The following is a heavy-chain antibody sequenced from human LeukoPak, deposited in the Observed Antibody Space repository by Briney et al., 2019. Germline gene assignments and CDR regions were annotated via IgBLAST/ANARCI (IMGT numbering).Heavy chain of an antibody. V-gene: IGHV1-46*01. D-gene: IGHD3-3*01. Sequence: ASVKVSCKASGYTFTSYYMHWVRQAPGQGLEWMGIINPSGGSTSYAQKFQDRVTMTRDTSTSTVYMELSSLRSEDTAVYYCARDDHYDFWSGYYDSYYYMDVWGKGTTVTVSS. CDR2: INPSGGST. J-gene: IGHJ6*03. CDR1: GYTFTSYY. CDR3: ARDDHYDFWSGYYDSYYYMDV.